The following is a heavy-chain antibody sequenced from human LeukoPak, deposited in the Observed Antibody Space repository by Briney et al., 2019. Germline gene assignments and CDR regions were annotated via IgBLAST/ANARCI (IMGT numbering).Heavy chain of an antibody. CDR3: ARGHRSWYSYFDY. V-gene: IGHV4-4*02. D-gene: IGHD6-13*01. CDR1: GGSISSSNW. CDR2: IYHSGST. J-gene: IGHJ4*02. Sequence: PSETLSLTCAASGGSISSSNWWSWVRQPPGKGLEWIGEIYHSGSTNYNPSLKSRVTISVDKSKNQFSLKLSSVTAADTAVYYCARGHRSWYSYFDYWGQGTLVTVSS.